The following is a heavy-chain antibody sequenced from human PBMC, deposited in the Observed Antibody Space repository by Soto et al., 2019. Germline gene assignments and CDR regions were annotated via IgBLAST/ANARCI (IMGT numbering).Heavy chain of an antibody. V-gene: IGHV4-59*01. CDR3: ARDQGGEFLKGSGMDV. D-gene: IGHD3-10*01. CDR2: IYYSGET. CDR1: GDSISRYY. Sequence: QVQLQESGPGLVKPSETLSLTCTVSGDSISRYYWGWIRLSPGKGLEWIGYIYYSGETNYNPSVKSRVTISVDGTKNQFSLKLSSVTAADTAVYYCARDQGGEFLKGSGMDVWGQGPTVTVSS. J-gene: IGHJ6*02.